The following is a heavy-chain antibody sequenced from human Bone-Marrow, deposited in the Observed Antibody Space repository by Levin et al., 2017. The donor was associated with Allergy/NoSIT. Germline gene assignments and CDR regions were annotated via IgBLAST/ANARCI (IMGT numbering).Heavy chain of an antibody. D-gene: IGHD3-22*01. CDR3: AKGRDDSGGYHFSFDY. CDR1: GFTFNRHR. CDR2: DDGSVTFT. J-gene: IGHJ4*01. Sequence: PGGSLRLSCAASGFTFNRHRMSWVRQAPGTGREGVSGDDGSVTFTKYANSVKGRFTISRDNSKNTLFLQMNSLRVEDPAVYYCAKGRDDSGGYHFSFDYWGQGTLVTVSS. V-gene: IGHV3-23*01.